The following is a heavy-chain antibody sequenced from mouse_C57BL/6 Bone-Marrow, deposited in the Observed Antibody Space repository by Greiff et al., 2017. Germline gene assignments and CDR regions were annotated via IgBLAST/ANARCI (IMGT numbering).Heavy chain of an antibody. Sequence: QVQLQQPGAELVKPGASVKLSCKASGYTFTSYWITWVKQRPGQGLEWIGDIYPGAGSTNYNEKFKGKATLTVDTSSSTAYMQLSSLTSEDSAVYVCERPYSSSYWYLDVWGKGTTVTVSS. CDR3: ERPYSSSYWYLDV. D-gene: IGHD2-5*01. CDR2: IYPGAGST. CDR1: GYTFTSYW. J-gene: IGHJ1*03. V-gene: IGHV1-55*01.